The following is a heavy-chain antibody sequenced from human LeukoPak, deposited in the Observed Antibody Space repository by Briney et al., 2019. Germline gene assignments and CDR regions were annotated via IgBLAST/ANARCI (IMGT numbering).Heavy chain of an antibody. CDR3: ARHFYPHTYYDFWSGYLALSSHNWFDP. D-gene: IGHD3-3*01. CDR2: ICTSVST. J-gene: IGHJ5*02. V-gene: IGHV4-4*09. CDR1: GGSISSYY. Sequence: PSETLSLTCTVSGGSISSYYWSWIRQPPGKGLEWIGYICTSVSTNYNPSLKSRVTISVDTSKNQFSLKLSSVTAADRAVYYCARHFYPHTYYDFWSGYLALSSHNWFDPWGQGTLVTVSS.